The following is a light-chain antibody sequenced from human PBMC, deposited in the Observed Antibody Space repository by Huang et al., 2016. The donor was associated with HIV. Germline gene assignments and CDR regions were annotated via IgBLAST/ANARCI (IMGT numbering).Light chain of an antibody. CDR2: ASS. V-gene: IGKV1-39*01. J-gene: IGKJ1*01. CDR1: QSISRY. CDR3: QQGYSTPT. Sequence: DIQMTQSPSSLSASVGDRVTITCRASQSISRYLNWYQHKPGKAPELLIYASSSRQSGVPSRFSGSGSGTDFSLTISGLQPEEYATYYCQQGYSTPTFGQGTKVEMK.